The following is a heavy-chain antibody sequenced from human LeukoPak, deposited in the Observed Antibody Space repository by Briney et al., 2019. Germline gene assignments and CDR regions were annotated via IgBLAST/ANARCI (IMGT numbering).Heavy chain of an antibody. CDR2: IRYDGSNK. J-gene: IGHJ4*02. D-gene: IGHD3-10*01. Sequence: GGSLRLSCAASGFTFSSYGMHWVRQAPGKGLEWVAFIRYDGSNKYYADSVKGRFTISRDNSKNTLYLQMNSLRAEDTAVYYCAIPGSPITMVRGVNQGFDYWGQGTLVTVSS. V-gene: IGHV3-30*02. CDR3: AIPGSPITMVRGVNQGFDY. CDR1: GFTFSSYG.